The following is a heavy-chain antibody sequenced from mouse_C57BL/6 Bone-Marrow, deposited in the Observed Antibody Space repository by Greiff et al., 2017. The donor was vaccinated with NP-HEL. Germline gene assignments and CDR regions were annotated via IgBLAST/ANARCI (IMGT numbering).Heavy chain of an antibody. Sequence: EVQLQQSGPGLAKPSQTLSLTCSVTGYSITSDYWNWIRKFPGNKLEYMGYISYSGSTYYYPSPISRISLTRDTSNNQYYLQLNSVTTEDTATYYCARYHYYGSSHWYFDVWGTGTTVTVSS. J-gene: IGHJ1*03. V-gene: IGHV3-8*01. D-gene: IGHD1-1*01. CDR3: ARYHYYGSSHWYFDV. CDR2: ISYSGST. CDR1: GYSITSDY.